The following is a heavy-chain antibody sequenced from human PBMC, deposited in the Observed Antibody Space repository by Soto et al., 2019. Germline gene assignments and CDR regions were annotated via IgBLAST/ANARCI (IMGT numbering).Heavy chain of an antibody. CDR3: ARDYGHDCSGGSCYLFF. D-gene: IGHD2-15*01. CDR1: GGTFSSYA. Sequence: QVQLVQSGAEVKKPGSSVRVSCKASGGTFSSYALNWVRQAPGQGLEWMGGIIPMFGTVRYAQKFQGRVTITADESTSTVHMELSSLRSEDTAVYYCARDYGHDCSGGSCYLFFWGQGTLVTVSS. J-gene: IGHJ4*02. CDR2: IIPMFGTV. V-gene: IGHV1-69*01.